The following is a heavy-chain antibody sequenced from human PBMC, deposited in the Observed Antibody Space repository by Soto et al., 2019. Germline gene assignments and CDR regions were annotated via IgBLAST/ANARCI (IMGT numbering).Heavy chain of an antibody. CDR2: IDPSDSYT. D-gene: IGHD6-13*01. CDR1: GYSFNSYW. V-gene: IGHV5-10-1*01. J-gene: IGHJ4*02. CDR3: ATLTPHDGAAAAAPAFDY. Sequence: PGESLKISCKGSGYSFNSYWISWVRQMPGKGLEWMGRIDPSDSYTNYSPSFQGHVTISADKSISTAYLQWSSLKASDTAMYYCATLTPHDGAAAAAPAFDYWGQGTLVTVSS.